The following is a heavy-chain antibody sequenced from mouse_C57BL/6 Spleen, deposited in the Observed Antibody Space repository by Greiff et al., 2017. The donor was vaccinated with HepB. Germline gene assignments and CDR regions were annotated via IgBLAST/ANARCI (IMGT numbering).Heavy chain of an antibody. CDR3: ASSRGDGYSWFAY. J-gene: IGHJ3*01. CDR2: IDPANGNT. D-gene: IGHD2-3*01. V-gene: IGHV14-3*01. CDR1: GFNIKNTY. Sequence: VQLQQSVAELVRPGASVKLSCTASGFNIKNTYMHWVKQRPEQGLEWIGRIDPANGNTKYAPKFQGKATITADTSSNTAYMQLSSLTSEDTAIYYGASSRGDGYSWFAYWGQGTLVTVSA.